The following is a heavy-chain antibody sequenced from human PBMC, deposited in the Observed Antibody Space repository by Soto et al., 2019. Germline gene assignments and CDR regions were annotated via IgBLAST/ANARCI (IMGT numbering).Heavy chain of an antibody. CDR2: IKQDGSEK. V-gene: IGHV3-7*01. J-gene: IGHJ6*02. Sequence: LRLSCAASGFTFSSYWMSWVRQAPGKGLEWVANIKQDGSEKYYVDSVKGRFTISRDNAKNSLYLQMNSLRAEDTAVYYCARSLQAIFGVVIYYYYYGMDVWGQGTTVTVSS. D-gene: IGHD3-3*01. CDR3: ARSLQAIFGVVIYYYYYGMDV. CDR1: GFTFSSYW.